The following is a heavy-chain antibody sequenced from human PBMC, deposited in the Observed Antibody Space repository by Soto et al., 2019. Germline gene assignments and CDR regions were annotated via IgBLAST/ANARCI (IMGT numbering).Heavy chain of an antibody. CDR3: ARSSAMGSYGPDCNGMHV. Sequence: ASVKVSCKASGYTFRSYGIDWVRQAPGQGLEWMGWISGYSGNTNHAQKFQGRVTMTTDIFTSTAYMELRSLRSDDTAVYYCARSSAMGSYGPDCNGMHVWCQGPTVTVSS. J-gene: IGHJ6*02. CDR2: ISGYSGNT. CDR1: GYTFRSYG. V-gene: IGHV1-18*04. D-gene: IGHD5-18*01.